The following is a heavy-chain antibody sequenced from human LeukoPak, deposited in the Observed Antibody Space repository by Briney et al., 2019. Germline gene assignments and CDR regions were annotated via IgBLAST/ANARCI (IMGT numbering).Heavy chain of an antibody. Sequence: PGGSLRLSCSASGFTFSSYAMHWVRQAPGKGLEYVSAISSNGGSAYYADSVKGRLTISRDNSKNTLYLQMSSLRAEDTAVYYCVKDVPKRGYSYGYDYWGQGTLVTVSS. CDR1: GFTFSSYA. CDR3: VKDVPKRGYSYGYDY. D-gene: IGHD5-18*01. CDR2: ISSNGGSA. V-gene: IGHV3-64D*06. J-gene: IGHJ4*02.